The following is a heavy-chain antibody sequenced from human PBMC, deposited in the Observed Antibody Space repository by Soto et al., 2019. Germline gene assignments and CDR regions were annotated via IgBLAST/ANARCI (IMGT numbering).Heavy chain of an antibody. CDR2: ISYDGSNK. CDR3: AKDVGSSGWYGYFDY. D-gene: IGHD6-19*01. J-gene: IGHJ4*02. CDR1: GFTFSSYG. V-gene: IGHV3-30*18. Sequence: QVQLVESGGGVVQPGRSLRLSCAASGFTFSSYGMHWVRQAPGKGLEWVAVISYDGSNKYYADSVKGRFTSSRDNSKNTLYLQMNSLRAEDTAVYYCAKDVGSSGWYGYFDYWCQGTLVTVS.